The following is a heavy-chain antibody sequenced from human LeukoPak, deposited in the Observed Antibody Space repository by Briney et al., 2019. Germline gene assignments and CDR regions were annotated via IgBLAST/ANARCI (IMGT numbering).Heavy chain of an antibody. Sequence: ASVKVSCKASRGTFSSYAINWVRQAPGQGLEWMGGIIPIFGTANYAQKFQGRVTMTRDTSTSTVYMELSSLRSEDTAVYYCARESVGFGELTADYWGQGTLVTVSS. CDR3: ARESVGFGELTADY. J-gene: IGHJ4*02. V-gene: IGHV1-69*05. D-gene: IGHD3-10*01. CDR2: IIPIFGTA. CDR1: RGTFSSYA.